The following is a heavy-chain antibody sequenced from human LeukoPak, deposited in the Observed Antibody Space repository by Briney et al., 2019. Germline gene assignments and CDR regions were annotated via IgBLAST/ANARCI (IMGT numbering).Heavy chain of an antibody. D-gene: IGHD4-11*01. CDR3: ARYPFLGTVTTRVGYHYYYGMDV. J-gene: IGHJ6*02. CDR1: GGSISSSNYY. CDR2: INHSGST. Sequence: PSETLSLTCTVSGGSISSSNYYWGWVRQPPGKGLEWIGEINHSGSTNYNPSLKSRVTISVDTSKNQFSLKLSSVTAADTAVYYCARYPFLGTVTTRVGYHYYYGMDVWGQGTTVTVSS. V-gene: IGHV4-39*07.